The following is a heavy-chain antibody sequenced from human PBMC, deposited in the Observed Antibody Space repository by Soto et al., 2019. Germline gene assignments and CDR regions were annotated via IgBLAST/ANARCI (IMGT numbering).Heavy chain of an antibody. D-gene: IGHD6-13*01. CDR3: AKDQQGSSWGWGFDY. CDR1: GFTFSSYA. Sequence: GGSLRLSCAASGFTFSSYAMSWVRQAPGKGLEWVSAISGSGGSTYYADSVKGRFTISRDNSKNTLYLQMNSLRAEDTAVYYCAKDQQGSSWGWGFDYWGQGTLVTVSS. CDR2: ISGSGGST. J-gene: IGHJ4*02. V-gene: IGHV3-23*01.